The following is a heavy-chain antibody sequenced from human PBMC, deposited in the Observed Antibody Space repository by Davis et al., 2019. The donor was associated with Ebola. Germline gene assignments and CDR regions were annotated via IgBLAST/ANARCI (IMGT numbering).Heavy chain of an antibody. Sequence: SETLSLTCTVSGGSISSSSYYWGWIRQPPGKGLGWIGSIYYSGSTYYNPSLKSRVTISVDTSKNQFSLKLSSVTAADTAVYYCARGYYGGWFDPWGQGTLVTVSS. D-gene: IGHD1-26*01. CDR1: GGSISSSSYY. V-gene: IGHV4-39*01. J-gene: IGHJ5*02. CDR3: ARGYYGGWFDP. CDR2: IYYSGST.